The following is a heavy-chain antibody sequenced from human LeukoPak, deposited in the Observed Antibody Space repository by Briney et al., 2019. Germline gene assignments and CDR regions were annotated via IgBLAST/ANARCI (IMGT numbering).Heavy chain of an antibody. D-gene: IGHD3-22*01. CDR3: ASTDSSGYPDY. CDR2: IYYSGST. V-gene: IGHV4-59*01. Sequence: GSLRLSCAASGFTFDDYGMSWVRQAPGKGLEWIGYIYYSGSTNYNPSLKSRVTISVDTSKNQFSLKLSSVTAADTAVYYCASTDSSGYPDYWGQGTLVTVSS. J-gene: IGHJ4*02. CDR1: GFTFDDYG.